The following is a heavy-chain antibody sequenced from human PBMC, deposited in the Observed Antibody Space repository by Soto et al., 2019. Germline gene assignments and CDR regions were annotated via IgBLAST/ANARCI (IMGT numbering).Heavy chain of an antibody. Sequence: SATLSLTCAFYGGPFSGYYWSWIRQPPGKGLEWIGEINDSGSTNYNPSLKSRVTISVDTSKKQFSLKLSSVTAADTAVYYCARKLCSSTSCYVYYYYYMDVWGKGTTVTVSS. D-gene: IGHD2-2*01. CDR2: INDSGST. CDR1: GGPFSGYY. V-gene: IGHV4-34*01. J-gene: IGHJ6*03. CDR3: ARKLCSSTSCYVYYYYYMDV.